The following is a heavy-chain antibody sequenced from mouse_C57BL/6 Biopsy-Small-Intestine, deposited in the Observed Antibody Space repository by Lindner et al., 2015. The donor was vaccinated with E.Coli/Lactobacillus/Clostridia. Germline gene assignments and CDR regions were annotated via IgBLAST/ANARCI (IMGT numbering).Heavy chain of an antibody. J-gene: IGHJ2*01. CDR2: IYPGSGNT. D-gene: IGHD2-3*01. V-gene: IGHV1-66*01. CDR3: ARRIYDGYLYYFDY. Sequence: VQLQESGPELVKPGASVKISCKASGYSFTSYYIHWVKQRPGQGLEWIGWIYPGSGNTKYNEKFKGKATLTADTSSSTAYMQLGSLTSEDSAVYYCARRIYDGYLYYFDYWGQGTTLTVSS. CDR1: GYSFTSYY.